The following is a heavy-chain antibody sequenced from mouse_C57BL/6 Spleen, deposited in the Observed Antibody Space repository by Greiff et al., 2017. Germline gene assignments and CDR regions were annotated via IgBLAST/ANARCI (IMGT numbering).Heavy chain of an antibody. J-gene: IGHJ4*01. Sequence: QVQLQQPGAELVRPGSSVKLSCKASGYTFTSYWMHWVKQRPIQGLEWIGNIDPSDSDTHYNQKFKDKATLTVDKSSSTASMQLSSLTSEDSAVYYCASGYYDYPYAMDYWGQGTSVTVSS. CDR3: ASGYYDYPYAMDY. D-gene: IGHD2-4*01. CDR2: IDPSDSDT. V-gene: IGHV1-52*01. CDR1: GYTFTSYW.